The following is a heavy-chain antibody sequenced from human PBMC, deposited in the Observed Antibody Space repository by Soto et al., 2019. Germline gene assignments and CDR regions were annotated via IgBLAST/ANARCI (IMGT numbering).Heavy chain of an antibody. J-gene: IGHJ5*02. CDR2: INAGNGNT. CDR3: ACFDSSRWYLYAP. D-gene: IGHD6-19*01. V-gene: IGHV1-3*01. Sequence: ASVKVSCKASGYTFTSYAMHWVRQAPGQRLEWMGWINAGNGNTKYSQKFQGRVTITRDTSASTAYMELSSLRSEDTAVYYCACFDSSRWYLYAPWGRGSLVTVSA. CDR1: GYTFTSYA.